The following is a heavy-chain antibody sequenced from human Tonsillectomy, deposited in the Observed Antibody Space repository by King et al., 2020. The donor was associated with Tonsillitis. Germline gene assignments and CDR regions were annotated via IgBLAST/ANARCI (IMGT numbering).Heavy chain of an antibody. D-gene: IGHD6-13*01. CDR2: INPNSGGT. V-gene: IGHV1-2*02. CDR3: AREPYSSSWDDAFDI. CDR1: GYTFTGYY. Sequence: QLVQSGAEVKKPGASVKVSCKASGYTFTGYYMHWGRQAPGQGLEWTGWINPNSGGTNYAQKFQGRVTMTRDTSISTAYMELSRLRSDDTAVYYCAREPYSSSWDDAFDIWGQGTMVTVSS. J-gene: IGHJ3*02.